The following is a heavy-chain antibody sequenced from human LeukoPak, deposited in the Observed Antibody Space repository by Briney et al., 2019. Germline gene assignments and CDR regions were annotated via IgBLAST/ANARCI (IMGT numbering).Heavy chain of an antibody. V-gene: IGHV4-59*01. CDR2: IYYSGST. D-gene: IGHD3-9*01. CDR3: ARADVLRYFDWLDSGYYFDY. Sequence: PSETLSLTCTVSGGSISSYYWSWIRQPPGKGLEWIGYIYYSGSTNYNPSLKSRGTISVDTSKNQFSLKLSSVTAADTAVYYCARADVLRYFDWLDSGYYFDYWGQGTLVTVSS. CDR1: GGSISSYY. J-gene: IGHJ4*02.